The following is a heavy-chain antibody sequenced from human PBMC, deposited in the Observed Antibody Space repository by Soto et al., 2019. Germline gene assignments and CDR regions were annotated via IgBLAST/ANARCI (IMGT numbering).Heavy chain of an antibody. CDR3: SRDRKDYDYVWRSYRPDAFYI. J-gene: IGHJ3*02. CDR1: GYTFTSYG. CDR2: ISAYNGNT. D-gene: IGHD3-16*02. Sequence: QVQLVQSGAEVKKPGASVKVSCKASGYTFTSYGISWVRQAPGQGLEWMGWISAYNGNTNYAKKLQGRVTMTTDTSTDTAHMGLRSLRSDATAVYYCSRDRKDYDYVWRSYRPDAFYIWLQGTMVTVSS. V-gene: IGHV1-18*01.